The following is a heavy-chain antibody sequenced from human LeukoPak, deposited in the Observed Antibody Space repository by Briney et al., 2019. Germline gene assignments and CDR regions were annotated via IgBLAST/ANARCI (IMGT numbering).Heavy chain of an antibody. Sequence: GGSLRLSCAASGFTFSSYAMTWVRQAPGKGLEWVSGISDSGGSAYYADSAKGRFTISRDNSKNTLYLQMNSQRGEDTAVYYCAKGGPRSGWYIFDYWGQGTLVTVSS. J-gene: IGHJ4*02. CDR3: AKGGPRSGWYIFDY. CDR1: GFTFSSYA. V-gene: IGHV3-23*01. CDR2: ISDSGGSA. D-gene: IGHD6-19*01.